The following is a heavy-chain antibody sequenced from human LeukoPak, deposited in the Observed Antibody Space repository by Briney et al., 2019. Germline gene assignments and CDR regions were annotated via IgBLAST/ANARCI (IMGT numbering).Heavy chain of an antibody. CDR2: IYRGGAT. V-gene: IGHV3-53*03. D-gene: IGHD6-19*01. J-gene: IGHJ4*02. Sequence: GGSLRLSCAASGFNVGSNYMSWVRQTPGKGLEWVSVIYRGGATYYADSVKGRFTISRDNAKNSLYLQMNSLRAEDTAVYYCARGLESYFDYWGQGTLVTVSS. CDR1: GFNVGSNY. CDR3: ARGLESYFDY.